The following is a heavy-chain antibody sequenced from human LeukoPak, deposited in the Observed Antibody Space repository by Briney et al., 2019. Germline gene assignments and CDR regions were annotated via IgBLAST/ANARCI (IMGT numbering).Heavy chain of an antibody. CDR2: INHSGST. Sequence: PSETLSLTCAVYGGSFSGYYWSWIRQPPGKGLEWIGEINHSGSTNYNPSLKSRVTISVDTSKNQFSLKLSSVTAADTAVYYCARILWVRYYYYYYMDVWGKGTTVTVSS. V-gene: IGHV4-34*01. D-gene: IGHD3-10*01. J-gene: IGHJ6*03. CDR1: GGSFSGYY. CDR3: ARILWVRYYYYYYMDV.